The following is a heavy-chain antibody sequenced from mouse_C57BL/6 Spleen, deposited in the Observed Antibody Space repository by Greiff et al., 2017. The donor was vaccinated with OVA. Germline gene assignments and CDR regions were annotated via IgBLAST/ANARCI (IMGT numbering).Heavy chain of an antibody. D-gene: IGHD1-1*01. J-gene: IGHJ2*01. V-gene: IGHV1-26*01. Sequence: EVQLQQSGPELVKPGASVKISCKASGYTFTDYYMNWVKQSHGKSLEWIGDINPNNGGTSYNQKFKGKATLTVDKSSSTAYMELRSLTSEDSAVYYCARFITTVASDYWGQGTTLTVSS. CDR1: GYTFTDYY. CDR2: INPNNGGT. CDR3: ARFITTVASDY.